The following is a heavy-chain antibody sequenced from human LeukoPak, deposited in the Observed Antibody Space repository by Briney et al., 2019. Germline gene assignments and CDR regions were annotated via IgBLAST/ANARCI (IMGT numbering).Heavy chain of an antibody. D-gene: IGHD6-13*01. J-gene: IGHJ4*02. CDR3: ARVGSIAAAGTPDY. CDR1: GFTFSDYY. CDR2: ISGSGSYT. V-gene: IGHV3-11*06. Sequence: GGSLRLSCTASGFTFSDYYMTWIRLAPGKGLEWLSYISGSGSYTNYADSVKGRFATSRDNAKNSLCLQMNSLRAEDTAVYYCARVGSIAAAGTPDYWGQGTLVTVSS.